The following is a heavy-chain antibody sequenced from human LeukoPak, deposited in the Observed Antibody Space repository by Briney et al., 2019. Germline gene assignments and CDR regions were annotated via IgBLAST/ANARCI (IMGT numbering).Heavy chain of an antibody. J-gene: IGHJ4*02. D-gene: IGHD3-22*01. Sequence: GGSLRLSCAASGIIFHNYDMHWVRQAPGQGLEWVAVVSYDGSKKYYADSVKGRFTISRDNAKNSLHLQMNSLRAEDTAVYYCARLSDSSGTPRSDYWGQGTLVTVSS. CDR1: GIIFHNYD. V-gene: IGHV3-30-3*01. CDR2: VSYDGSKK. CDR3: ARLSDSSGTPRSDY.